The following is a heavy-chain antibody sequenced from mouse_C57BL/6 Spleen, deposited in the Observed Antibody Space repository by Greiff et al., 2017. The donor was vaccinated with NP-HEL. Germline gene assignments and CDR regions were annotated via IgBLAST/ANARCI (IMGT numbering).Heavy chain of an antibody. CDR3: ARRTTVPSMDY. CDR2: IDPSDSYT. J-gene: IGHJ4*01. CDR1: GYTFTSYW. Sequence: QVQLQQPGAELVKPGASVKLSCKASGYTFTSYWMQWVKQRPGQGLEWIGEIDPSDSYTNYHQKFKGKATLTVDTSSSTAYMQLSSPTSEDSAVYYCARRTTVPSMDYWGQGTSVTVSS. D-gene: IGHD1-1*01. V-gene: IGHV1-50*01.